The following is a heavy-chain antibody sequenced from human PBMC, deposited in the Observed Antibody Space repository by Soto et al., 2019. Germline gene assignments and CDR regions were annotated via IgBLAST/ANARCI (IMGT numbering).Heavy chain of an antibody. CDR3: AIMTVTKDYYYGMDV. D-gene: IGHD4-17*01. J-gene: IGHJ6*02. CDR2: IIPILGIA. CDR1: GGTFSSYT. V-gene: IGHV1-69*02. Sequence: QVQLVQSGAEVKKPGSSVKVSCKASGGTFSSYTISWVRQAPGQGLEWMGRIIPILGIANYAQKFQGRVTITADKSTSTAYMELSSLRSEDTAVYYCAIMTVTKDYYYGMDVWGQGTTVTVSS.